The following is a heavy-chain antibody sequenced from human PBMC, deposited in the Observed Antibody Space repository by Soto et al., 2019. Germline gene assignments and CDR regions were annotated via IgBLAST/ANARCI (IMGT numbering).Heavy chain of an antibody. Sequence: GASVKVSCKASVYTFTGYYMHWVRQAPGQGLEWMGWINPNSGGTNYAQKFQGWVTMTRDTSISTAYMELSRLRSDDTAVYYCATSLVAAKVANAFDIWGQGTMVTVSS. D-gene: IGHD2-15*01. V-gene: IGHV1-2*04. J-gene: IGHJ3*02. CDR2: INPNSGGT. CDR3: ATSLVAAKVANAFDI. CDR1: VYTFTGYY.